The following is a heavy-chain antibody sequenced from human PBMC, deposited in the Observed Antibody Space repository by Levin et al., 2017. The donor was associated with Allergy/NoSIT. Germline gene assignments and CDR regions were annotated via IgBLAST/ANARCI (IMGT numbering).Heavy chain of an antibody. Sequence: GESLKISCADSGLTFSSYGMHWVRQASGKGLEWVAVISYDGSSKYYADSVKGRFTISRDNSKNTLFLQMNSLRAEDTAVYYCARDAPYFDYWGQGTLVTVSS. CDR2: ISYDGSSK. V-gene: IGHV3-30*03. CDR1: GLTFSSYG. CDR3: ARDAPYFDY. J-gene: IGHJ4*02.